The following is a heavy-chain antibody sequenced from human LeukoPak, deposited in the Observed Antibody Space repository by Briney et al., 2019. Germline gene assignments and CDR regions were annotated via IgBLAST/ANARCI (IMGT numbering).Heavy chain of an antibody. D-gene: IGHD3-10*01. CDR1: GYPLTGYY. J-gene: IGHJ4*02. Sequence: ASVKVSCKASGYPLTGYYLHWVRQAPGQGLEWMGWINPNSGFTNYAQKFQGRVTMTRDTSISTAYMELSRLRSDDTAVYYCATERRGVFESWGQGSLVTVSS. CDR3: ATERRGVFES. CDR2: INPNSGFT. V-gene: IGHV1-2*02.